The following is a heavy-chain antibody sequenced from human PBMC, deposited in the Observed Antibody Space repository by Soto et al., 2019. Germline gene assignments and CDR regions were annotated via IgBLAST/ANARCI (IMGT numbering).Heavy chain of an antibody. CDR2: INAGNGNT. V-gene: IGHV1-3*01. CDR1: GYTFTSYA. D-gene: IGHD1-1*01. CDR3: ARAGLEHPIVQLERRDYCYYYMDV. J-gene: IGHJ6*03. Sequence: GASVKVSCKASGYTFTSYAMHWVRQAPGQRLEWMGWINAGNGNTKYSQKFQGRVTITRDTSASTAYMELSSLRSEDTAVYYCARAGLEHPIVQLERRDYCYYYMDVWGKGTTVTVSS.